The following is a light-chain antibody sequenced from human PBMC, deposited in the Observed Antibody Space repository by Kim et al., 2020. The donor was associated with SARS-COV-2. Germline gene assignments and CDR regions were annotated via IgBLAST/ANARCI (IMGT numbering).Light chain of an antibody. CDR3: QSYDSSLDWV. J-gene: IGLJ3*02. CDR1: SSNIGAGYD. V-gene: IGLV1-40*01. CDR2: GNS. Sequence: GPRVTISWTGCSSNIGAGYDVHWYQQLPGTAPKLLIFGNSNRPSGVPDRFSGSKSGTSASLAITGLQAEDEADYYCQSYDSSLDWVFGGGTQLTVL.